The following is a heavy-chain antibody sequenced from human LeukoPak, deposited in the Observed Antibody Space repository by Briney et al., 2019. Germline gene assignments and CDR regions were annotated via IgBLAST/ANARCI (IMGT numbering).Heavy chain of an antibody. D-gene: IGHD3-3*01. CDR2: ISSSSSYI. J-gene: IGHJ4*02. Sequence: GGSLRLSCAASGFTFTSYAMHWVRQAPGKGLEWVSSISSSSSYIYYADSVKGRFTISRDNAKNSLYLQMNSLRAEDTAVYYCARGEGGTIFGVVTSYFDYWGQGTLVTVSS. CDR3: ARGEGGTIFGVVTSYFDY. CDR1: GFTFTSYA. V-gene: IGHV3-21*01.